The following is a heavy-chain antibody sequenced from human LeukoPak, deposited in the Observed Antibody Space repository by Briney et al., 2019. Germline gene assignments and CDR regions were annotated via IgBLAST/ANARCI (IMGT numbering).Heavy chain of an antibody. D-gene: IGHD5-18*01. CDR1: GFTFSSYS. CDR2: ISSSSSTI. Sequence: GGSLRLSCAASGFTFSSYSMNWVRQAPGKGLEWVSYISSSSSTIYYADSVKGRFTISRDDAKHSLYLQMNSLRAEDTAVYYCARRGYNDYWDQGTLVTVSS. CDR3: ARRGYNDY. V-gene: IGHV3-48*04. J-gene: IGHJ4*02.